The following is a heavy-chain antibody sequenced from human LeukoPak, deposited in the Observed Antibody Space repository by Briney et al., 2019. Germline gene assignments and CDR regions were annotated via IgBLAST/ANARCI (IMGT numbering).Heavy chain of an antibody. CDR1: GYNFTPYW. CDR2: TFPGHSYS. V-gene: IGHV5-51*01. Sequence: HGESLKISCKGSGYNFTPYWIVWVRQMPGKGLEWMGMTFPGHSYSIYSPSFQGQVTISADKSISTAYLQWSSLKASDTAMHYCARQGLHREQGPNDYWGQGTLVTVSS. D-gene: IGHD1-26*01. CDR3: ARQGLHREQGPNDY. J-gene: IGHJ4*02.